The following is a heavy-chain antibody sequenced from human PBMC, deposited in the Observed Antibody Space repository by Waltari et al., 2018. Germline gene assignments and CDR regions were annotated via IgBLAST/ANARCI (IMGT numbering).Heavy chain of an antibody. D-gene: IGHD5-18*01. CDR2: ISSSGSST. CDR3: AREDGGDTFDI. V-gene: IGHV3-11*04. Sequence: QVHLVESGGGLVKPGESLRLSCTASRFSFSDYYMSWIRQTPAKGLEWLAYISSSGSSTYYADSVRGRFTISRDNAKNSLYLQMNSLRAEDTALYYCAREDGGDTFDIWGQGTMVTVSS. CDR1: RFSFSDYY. J-gene: IGHJ3*02.